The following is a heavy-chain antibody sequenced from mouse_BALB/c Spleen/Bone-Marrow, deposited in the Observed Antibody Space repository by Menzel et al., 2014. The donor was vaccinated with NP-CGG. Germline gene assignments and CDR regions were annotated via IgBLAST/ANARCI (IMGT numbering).Heavy chain of an antibody. CDR1: GYTFTSYY. J-gene: IGHJ4*01. CDR2: INPSNGGT. CDR3: TRGGWLAMDY. V-gene: IGHV1S81*02. D-gene: IGHD2-3*01. Sequence: LEESGAELVKPGASVKLSCKASGYTFTSYYMYWVKQRPGQGLEWIGEINPSNGGTNFNEKFKSKATLTVDKSSSTAYMQLSSLTSEDSAVYYCTRGGWLAMDYWGQGTSVTVSS.